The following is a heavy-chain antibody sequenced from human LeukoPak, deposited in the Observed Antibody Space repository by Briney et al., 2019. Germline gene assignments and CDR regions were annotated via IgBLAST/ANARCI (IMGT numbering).Heavy chain of an antibody. CDR3: ARASPTVTTTFDY. V-gene: IGHV4-34*01. Sequence: KSSETLSLTCAVYGGSFSGYYWSWIRQPPGKGLEWIGEINHSGSTNYNPSLKSRVTISVDTSKNQFSLKLSSVTAADTAVYYCARASPTVTTTFDYWGQGTLVTVSS. CDR2: INHSGST. CDR1: GGSFSGYY. D-gene: IGHD4-17*01. J-gene: IGHJ4*02.